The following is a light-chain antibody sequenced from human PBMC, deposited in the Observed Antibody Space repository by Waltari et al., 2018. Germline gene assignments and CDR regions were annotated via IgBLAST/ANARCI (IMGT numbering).Light chain of an antibody. V-gene: IGLV3-19*01. CDR2: GKN. J-gene: IGLJ2*01. CDR3: HSRDSSGDVL. Sequence: SSELTQDPAVSVALGQTVRFPCQGDRLGTSYVTWFHQKPGQAPALVIYGKNNRPSGIPDRFSASSSGSTASLTIIGAQAEDEADYYCHSRDSSGDVLIGGGTKLTVV. CDR1: RLGTSY.